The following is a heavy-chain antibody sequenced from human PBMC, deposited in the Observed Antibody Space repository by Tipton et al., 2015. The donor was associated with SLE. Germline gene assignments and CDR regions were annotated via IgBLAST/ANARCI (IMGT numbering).Heavy chain of an antibody. Sequence: TLSLTCTVSGGSISSGSYYWSWIRQPAGKGLEWIGRIYTSGSTYYNPSLKSRVTISVDTSKNQFSLKLSSVTAADTAAYYCARCDTGFDYWGQGTLVTVSS. D-gene: IGHD2-21*02. CDR2: IYTSGST. CDR1: GGSISSGSYY. J-gene: IGHJ4*02. CDR3: ARCDTGFDY. V-gene: IGHV4-61*02.